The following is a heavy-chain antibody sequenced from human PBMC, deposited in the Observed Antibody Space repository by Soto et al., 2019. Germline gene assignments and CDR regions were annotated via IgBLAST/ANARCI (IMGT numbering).Heavy chain of an antibody. J-gene: IGHJ5*02. V-gene: IGHV4-59*01. CDR1: GGALISYY. CDR3: GSVRPSGYVLS. D-gene: IGHD6-25*01. Sequence: SETLSLTCTVSGGALISYYCTFIRHSPGKGLEWIVYVYFSGNTNYNPSLKSRVTISMDTSKNQFSLRLASVTAADTAFYYCGSVRPSGYVLSWGQGTLVTVSS. CDR2: VYFSGNT.